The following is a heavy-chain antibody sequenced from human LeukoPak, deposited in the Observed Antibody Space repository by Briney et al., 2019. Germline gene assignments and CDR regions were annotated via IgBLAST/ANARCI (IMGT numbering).Heavy chain of an antibody. CDR3: ARSSSASYHHAFGL. D-gene: IGHD3-10*01. CDR2: INDRGST. CDR1: GGSLSIYY. J-gene: IGHJ4*02. V-gene: IGHV4-59*01. Sequence: SETLSLTCTVSGGSLSIYYWSWLRQSPGKGLEWIAFINDRGSTNYIPSLMSRATISMDTSKSQVSLTLNSVTPADAGMYFCARSSSASYHHAFGLWGQGILVTVSP.